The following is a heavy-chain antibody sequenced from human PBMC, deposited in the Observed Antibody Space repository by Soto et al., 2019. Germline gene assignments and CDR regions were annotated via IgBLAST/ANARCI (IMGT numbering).Heavy chain of an antibody. D-gene: IGHD2-15*01. CDR2: ISYDGSNK. V-gene: IGHV3-30*18. CDR1: GFTFSSYG. CDR3: AKDMVVAEPLYYYYGMDV. J-gene: IGHJ6*02. Sequence: GGSLRLSCAASGFTFSSYGMHWVRQAPGKGLEWVAVISYDGSNKYYADSVKGRFTISRDNSKNTLYLQMNSLRAEDTAVYYCAKDMVVAEPLYYYYGMDVWGQGTTVTVSS.